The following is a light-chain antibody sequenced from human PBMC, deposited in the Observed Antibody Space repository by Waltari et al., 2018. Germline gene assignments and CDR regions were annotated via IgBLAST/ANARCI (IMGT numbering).Light chain of an antibody. CDR1: QDIGDN. CDR2: AAS. CDR3: QQGNLYPWT. J-gene: IGKJ2*02. V-gene: IGKV1-6*01. Sequence: AIQMTQSPSSLSASVGDRVTIACRASQDIGDNFGWYQQKPGKAPQLLIYAASILQNGVPPRFSGSGSGTDFTLTISSLQPDDFATYFCQQGNLYPWTFGQGTKLEIK.